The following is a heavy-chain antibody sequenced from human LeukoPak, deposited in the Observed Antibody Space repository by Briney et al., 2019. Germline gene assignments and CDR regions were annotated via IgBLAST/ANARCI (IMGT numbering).Heavy chain of an antibody. CDR2: IIPIFGTA. D-gene: IGHD3-9*01. V-gene: IGHV1-69*13. J-gene: IGHJ6*03. Sequence: SVKVSCXASGGTFSSYAISWVRQAPGQGLEWMGGIIPIFGTANYAQKFQGRVTITADESTSTAYMELSSLRSEDTAVYYCARAISGLRYFDWFYYYMDVWGKGTTVTVSS. CDR3: ARAISGLRYFDWFYYYMDV. CDR1: GGTFSSYA.